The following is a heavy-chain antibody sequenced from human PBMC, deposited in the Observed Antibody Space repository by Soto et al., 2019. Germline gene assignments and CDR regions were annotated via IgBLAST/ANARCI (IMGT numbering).Heavy chain of an antibody. Sequence: GGSLRLSCTASGFTFGDYAMSWFRQAPGKGLEWVGFIRSKAYGGTTEYAASVKGRFTISRDDSKSIAYLQMNSLKTEDTAVYYCTRDGKDSSGWYADAFDIWGQGTMVTVSS. CDR1: GFTFGDYA. J-gene: IGHJ3*02. D-gene: IGHD6-19*01. CDR2: IRSKAYGGTT. V-gene: IGHV3-49*03. CDR3: TRDGKDSSGWYADAFDI.